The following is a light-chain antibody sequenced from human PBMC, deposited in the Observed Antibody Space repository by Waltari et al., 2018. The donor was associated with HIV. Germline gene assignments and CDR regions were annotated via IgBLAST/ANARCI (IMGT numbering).Light chain of an antibody. Sequence: DIQMPQSPSSLSAAVGDRVTLTCRASQSISSYLNWYQQKPGKAPKLLIYAASSLQSGVPSRFSGSGFGTDFTLTISSLQPEDFATYYCQQSNSSPFTFGPGTKVDIK. J-gene: IGKJ3*01. CDR2: AAS. CDR1: QSISSY. CDR3: QQSNSSPFT. V-gene: IGKV1-39*01.